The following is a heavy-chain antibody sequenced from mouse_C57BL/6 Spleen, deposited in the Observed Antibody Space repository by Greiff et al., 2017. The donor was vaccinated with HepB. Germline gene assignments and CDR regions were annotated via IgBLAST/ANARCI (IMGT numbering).Heavy chain of an antibody. CDR3: ARGEGYGYDGVDY. D-gene: IGHD2-2*01. J-gene: IGHJ2*01. CDR2: IYPGDGDT. V-gene: IGHV1-82*01. CDR1: GYAFSSSW. Sequence: VQLQQSGPELVKPGASVKISCKASGYAFSSSWMNWVKQRPGKGLEWIGRIYPGDGDTNYNGKFKGKATLTADKSSSTAYMQLSSLTSEDSAVYFCARGEGYGYDGVDYWGQGTTLTVSS.